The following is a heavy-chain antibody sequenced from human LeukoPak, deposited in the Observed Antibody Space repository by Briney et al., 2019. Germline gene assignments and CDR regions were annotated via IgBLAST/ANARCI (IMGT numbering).Heavy chain of an antibody. CDR1: GHTFTNYG. CDR3: ARSPRPLGDSVPYYFDY. D-gene: IGHD2-21*02. J-gene: IGHJ4*02. V-gene: IGHV1-46*01. Sequence: GASVKVSCKASGHTFTNYGITWVRQAPGQGLEWMGIINPSGGSTSYAQKFQGRVTMTRDTSTSTVYMELSSLRSEDTAVYYCARSPRPLGDSVPYYFDYWGQGTLVTVSS. CDR2: INPSGGST.